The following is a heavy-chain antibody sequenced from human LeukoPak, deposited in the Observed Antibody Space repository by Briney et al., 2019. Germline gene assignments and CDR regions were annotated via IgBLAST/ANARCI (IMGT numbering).Heavy chain of an antibody. J-gene: IGHJ4*02. CDR3: GRDHGLWFGNLLPHY. V-gene: IGHV1-46*01. CDR2: INPSGCTT. CDR1: GYTFTSYY. Sequence: ASVNVSCKAYGYTFTSYYMHWVRQAPGQELEWMGIINPSGCTTSFAKNFQGRLTITSERSTRTVHSELRSLRPDDTAVYDCGRDHGLWFGNLLPHYWAQGTLVTVSS. D-gene: IGHD3-10*01.